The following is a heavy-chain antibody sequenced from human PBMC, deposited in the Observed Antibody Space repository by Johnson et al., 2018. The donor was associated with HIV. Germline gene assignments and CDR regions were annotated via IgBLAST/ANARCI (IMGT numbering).Heavy chain of an antibody. CDR2: ICWNSGSI. CDR1: GFTFDDYA. D-gene: IGHD3-22*01. V-gene: IGHV3-9*01. Sequence: VQLVESGGGLVQPGGSLRLSCATSGFTFDDYAMHWVRQAPGKGLEWVSVICWNSGSIGYADSVKGRFTISRDNAKNSLYLQMNSLRADDTAVYYCARGSRYTYDNDDAYLLHAFDFWGQGTMVTVSS. CDR3: ARGSRYTYDNDDAYLLHAFDF. J-gene: IGHJ3*01.